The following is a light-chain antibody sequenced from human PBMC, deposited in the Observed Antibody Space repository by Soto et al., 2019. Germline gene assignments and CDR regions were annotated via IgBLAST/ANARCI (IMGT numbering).Light chain of an antibody. V-gene: IGLV2-11*01. J-gene: IGLJ3*02. CDR1: SSDVGGYNY. CDR3: CSYAGRYSWV. CDR2: DIT. Sequence: QSALTQPRSVSGSPGQSVTISCTGTSSDVGGYNYVSWYQQHPGIAPQLIIYDITKRPSGVPDRFSGSKSGNTASLTISGLQAEDEADYYFCSYAGRYSWVFGGGTKLTVL.